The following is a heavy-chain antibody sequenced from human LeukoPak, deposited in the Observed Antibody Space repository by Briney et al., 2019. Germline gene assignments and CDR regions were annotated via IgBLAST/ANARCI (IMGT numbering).Heavy chain of an antibody. J-gene: IGHJ4*02. CDR3: ARGRDLFDS. CDR1: GFTFNTYS. V-gene: IGHV3-48*04. Sequence: GGSLRLSCVASGFTFNTYSMNWFRQAPGKGLEWISYISSSSGTIYYADSVEGRFTISRDNAKNSLYLQMNSLRVEDTAVYYCARGRDLFDSWGQGTLVIVSS. CDR2: ISSSSGTI.